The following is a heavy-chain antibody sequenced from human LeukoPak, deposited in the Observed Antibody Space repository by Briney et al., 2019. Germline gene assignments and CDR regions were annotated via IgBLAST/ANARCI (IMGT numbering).Heavy chain of an antibody. J-gene: IGHJ4*02. CDR3: VKSRGPLVRGYHFAC. D-gene: IGHD3-10*01. V-gene: IGHV3-64D*06. Sequence: GGSLRLSCSASGFTFSNIAMHWVRQAPGKGLDCVSSISVHGVNTYYADSLNGRFTISRANSKNTLSLQMSSLRLEDTAIYYCVKSRGPLVRGYHFACWGQGTLVTVSS. CDR1: GFTFSNIA. CDR2: ISVHGVNT.